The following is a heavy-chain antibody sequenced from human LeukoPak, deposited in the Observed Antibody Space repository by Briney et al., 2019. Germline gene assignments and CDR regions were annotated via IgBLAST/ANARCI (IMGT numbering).Heavy chain of an antibody. Sequence: PSETLSLTCTVSGGSISSSSYYWGWIRQPPGKGLEWVGSVYYSGSTNYNPSLKTRVTISLDRSKDQFSLKLTSVTAADTAVYYCTRGKPETVFDSWGRGTLVTVSS. CDR3: TRGKPETVFDS. CDR1: GGSISSSSYY. CDR2: VYYSGST. J-gene: IGHJ4*01. V-gene: IGHV4-39*07.